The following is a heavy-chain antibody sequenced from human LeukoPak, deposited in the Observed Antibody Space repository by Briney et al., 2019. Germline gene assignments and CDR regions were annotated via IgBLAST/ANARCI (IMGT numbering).Heavy chain of an antibody. J-gene: IGHJ4*02. CDR1: GYTFTNYG. CDR2: ISAYNGNT. CDR3: ARVRDYGGIGEDY. Sequence: ASVKVSCKASGYTFTNYGISWVRQAPGQGLECMGWISAYNGNTNYAQRFQGRVTMTTDTSTSTAYMELRSLGSDDTAVYYCARVRDYGGIGEDYWGQGTLVTVSS. D-gene: IGHD3-16*01. V-gene: IGHV1-18*01.